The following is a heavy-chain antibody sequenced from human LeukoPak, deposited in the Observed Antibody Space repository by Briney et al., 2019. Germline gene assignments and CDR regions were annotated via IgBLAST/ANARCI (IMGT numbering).Heavy chain of an antibody. D-gene: IGHD1-1*01. CDR2: ISCNSGSI. Sequence: GGSLRLSCAASGFTFDDYAMHWLRHAPGKGLEWVSGISCNSGSIGYADSVRGRFTISRDNAKNSLYLQMNSLRVEDTAVYYCARCTTGRTFGSLREIKRSREIDYWGQGTMVTVSS. J-gene: IGHJ4*02. V-gene: IGHV3-9*01. CDR3: ARCTTGRTFGSLREIKRSREIDY. CDR1: GFTFDDYA.